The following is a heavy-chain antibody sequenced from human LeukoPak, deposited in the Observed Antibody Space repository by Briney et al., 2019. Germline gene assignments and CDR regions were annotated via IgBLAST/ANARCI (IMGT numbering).Heavy chain of an antibody. CDR1: GGTLNNSA. J-gene: IGHJ5*02. Sequence: AAVKVSCKTSGGTLNNSAISWVRQAPGQGLEWVGGIMPLFGTAGYAQKFQGRVTITKDESTRTVYLELTSLTSDDTAVYYCARDVHGDYGSGWLDTWGKGTLVSVSS. CDR2: IMPLFGTA. CDR3: ARDVHGDYGSGWLDT. V-gene: IGHV1-69*05. D-gene: IGHD4-17*01.